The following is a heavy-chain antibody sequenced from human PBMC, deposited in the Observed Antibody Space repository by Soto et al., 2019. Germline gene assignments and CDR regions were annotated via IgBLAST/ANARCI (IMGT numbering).Heavy chain of an antibody. V-gene: IGHV1-69*01. CDR3: ARDSPSYYFDY. CDR2: IIPIFGTA. CDR1: GGTFSSYA. J-gene: IGHJ4*02. Sequence: QVQLVQSGAEVKKPGSSVKVSCTASGGTFSSYAISWVRQAPGQGLEWMGGIIPIFGTANYAQKFQGRVTITADESTSTAYMELSSLRPEDTAVYYCARDSPSYYFDYWGQGTLVTVSS. D-gene: IGHD3-16*02.